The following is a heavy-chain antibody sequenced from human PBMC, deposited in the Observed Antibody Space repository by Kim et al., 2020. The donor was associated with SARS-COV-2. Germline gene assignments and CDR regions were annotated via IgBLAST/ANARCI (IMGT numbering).Heavy chain of an antibody. V-gene: IGHV3-30*18. D-gene: IGHD2-21*01. J-gene: IGHJ6*02. CDR3: AKDARTPYCGGTKCYYYGMDV. CDR1: GFTFSSYG. CDR2: ISYDGSYK. Sequence: GGSLRLSCAASGFTFSSYGMHWVRQAPGKGLEWVAVISYDGSYKYYADSVKGRFTISRDNSKNTLYLQMNSLRAEDTAVYDCAKDARTPYCGGTKCYYYGMDVWGQGTTVTVSS.